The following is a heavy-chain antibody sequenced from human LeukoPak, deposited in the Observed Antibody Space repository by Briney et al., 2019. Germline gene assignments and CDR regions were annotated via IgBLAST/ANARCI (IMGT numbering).Heavy chain of an antibody. Sequence: GGSLRLSCAASGFTFSSYELNWVRQAPGKGLEWISYISSSGGTIYYADSVKGRFTISRDNAKNSLYLQMNSLRAEDTAVYYCAREVRGVTEPMDVWGQGTTVTVSS. D-gene: IGHD3-10*01. CDR3: AREVRGVTEPMDV. CDR1: GFTFSSYE. CDR2: ISSSGGTI. V-gene: IGHV3-48*03. J-gene: IGHJ6*02.